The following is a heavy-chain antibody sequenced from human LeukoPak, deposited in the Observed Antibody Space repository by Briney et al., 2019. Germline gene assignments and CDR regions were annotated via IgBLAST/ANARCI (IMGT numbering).Heavy chain of an antibody. J-gene: IGHJ6*02. V-gene: IGHV3-21*01. CDR3: ARDPLQPIFGVVIIRYGMDV. CDR2: ISSSSSHI. CDR1: GFTFSSYS. D-gene: IGHD3-3*01. Sequence: GGSLRLSCAASGFTFSSYSMNWVRQAPGKGLEWVSSISSSSSHIYYADSVKGRFTISRDNAKNSLYLQMNSLRAEDTAVYYCARDPLQPIFGVVIIRYGMDVWGQGTTVTVSS.